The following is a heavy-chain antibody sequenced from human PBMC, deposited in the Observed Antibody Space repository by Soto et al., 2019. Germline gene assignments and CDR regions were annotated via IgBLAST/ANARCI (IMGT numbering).Heavy chain of an antibody. J-gene: IGHJ3*02. CDR3: ARHLWVGSSWYLGAFDI. D-gene: IGHD6-13*01. CDR2: IYYSGST. Sequence: PLEILSLTCTVSGDSISNYCWSWIRQPPGKGLEWIGYIYYSGSTNYNPSLKSRVTISVDTSKNQFSLKLSSVTAADTAVYYCARHLWVGSSWYLGAFDIWGQGTMVT. CDR1: GDSISNYC. V-gene: IGHV4-59*08.